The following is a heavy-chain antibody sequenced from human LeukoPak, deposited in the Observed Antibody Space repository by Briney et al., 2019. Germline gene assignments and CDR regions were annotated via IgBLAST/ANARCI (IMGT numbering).Heavy chain of an antibody. J-gene: IGHJ4*02. CDR1: GFTFSNYW. D-gene: IGHD5-12*01. Sequence: PGGSLRLSCAASGFTFSNYWMHWVRQAPGKGLVWVSRINSDGSSTTYADSVKGRFTISRDNSKNTLYLQMNSLRAEDTAVYYCVQSSPTIDYWGQGTLVTASS. CDR2: INSDGSST. V-gene: IGHV3-74*01. CDR3: VQSSPTIDY.